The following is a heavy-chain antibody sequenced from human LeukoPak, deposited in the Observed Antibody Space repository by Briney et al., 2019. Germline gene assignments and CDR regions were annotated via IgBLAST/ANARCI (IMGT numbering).Heavy chain of an antibody. CDR3: ARPSPPGDGYNPPDH. J-gene: IGHJ4*02. CDR1: GFNFDNFA. V-gene: IGHV3-30*04. D-gene: IGHD5-24*01. CDR2: TSHDGRTK. Sequence: GKSLTLSCVVSGFNFDNFAMHWVRQPLGKGLEWVAVTSHDGRTKYYADSMKGRITISRDNSKNTLFLQMNNLRSEDTAVYFCARPSPPGDGYNPPDHWGQGTLVTVSS.